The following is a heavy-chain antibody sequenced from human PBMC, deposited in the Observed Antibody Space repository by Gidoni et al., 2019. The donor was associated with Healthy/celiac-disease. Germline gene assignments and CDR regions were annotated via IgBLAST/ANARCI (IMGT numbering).Heavy chain of an antibody. CDR1: GFTFSSYA. CDR2: ISSNGGST. CDR3: VKDLLSGWHTDTVDY. D-gene: IGHD6-19*01. V-gene: IGHV3-64D*08. J-gene: IGHJ4*02. Sequence: EVQLVEAGGGLVQPGGSLRLSCSASGFTFSSYAMHWVRQAPGQGLEYVSAISSNGGSTYYADSVKGRFTISRDNSKNTLYLQMSSLRAEDTAVYYCVKDLLSGWHTDTVDYWGQGTLVTVSS.